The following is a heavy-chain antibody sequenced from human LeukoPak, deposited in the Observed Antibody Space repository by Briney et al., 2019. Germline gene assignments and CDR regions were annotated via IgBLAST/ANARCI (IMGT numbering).Heavy chain of an antibody. V-gene: IGHV3-48*03. D-gene: IGHD3-10*01. CDR3: ARQRPARITMVRGVAYYYYYGMDV. J-gene: IGHJ6*04. CDR2: ISSSGSTI. CDR1: GFTFSSYE. Sequence: GGSLRLSCAASGFTFSSYEMNWGRQAPGKGLEWVSYISSSGSTIYYADSVKGRFTISRDNAKNSLYLQMNSLRAEDTAVYYCARQRPARITMVRGVAYYYYYGMDVWGKGTTVTVSS.